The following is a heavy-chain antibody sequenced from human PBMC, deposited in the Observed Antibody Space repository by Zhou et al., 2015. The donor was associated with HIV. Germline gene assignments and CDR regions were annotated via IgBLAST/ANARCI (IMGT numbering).Heavy chain of an antibody. V-gene: IGHV3-74*01. J-gene: IGHJ6*02. CDR1: KFIFKNYW. CDR2: INQFGGDT. D-gene: IGHD2-8*01. CDR3: VRDASFYTNAQGGMDV. Sequence: EVQLVESGGDLVQPGGSLRLSCAASKFIFKNYWMHWVRQAPGKGLVWVAHINQFGGDTAYADSVKGRFTISRDNAKSTLYLQMDSLRAEDTAVYYCVRDASFYTNAQGGMDVWGQGTMVTVAS.